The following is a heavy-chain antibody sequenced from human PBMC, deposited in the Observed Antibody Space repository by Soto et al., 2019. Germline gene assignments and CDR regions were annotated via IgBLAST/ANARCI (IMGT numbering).Heavy chain of an antibody. D-gene: IGHD4-4*01. Sequence: QVQLVESGGGVVQPGRSLRLSCAASGFTFSSYAMHWVRQAPGQGLEWVAVISYAGSNKYYADSVKSRFTISRDNSKNTLYLQMNSLRAEDTAVYYCARPLWRDDYNWGYFDLWGRGTLVTVSS. CDR2: ISYAGSNK. J-gene: IGHJ2*01. CDR3: ARPLWRDDYNWGYFDL. V-gene: IGHV3-30-3*01. CDR1: GFTFSSYA.